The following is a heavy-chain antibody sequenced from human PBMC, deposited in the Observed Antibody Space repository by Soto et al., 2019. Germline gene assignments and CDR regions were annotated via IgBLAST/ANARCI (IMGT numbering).Heavy chain of an antibody. J-gene: IGHJ6*03. CDR3: ARRGYGSRWHNDYLAV. CDR2: ISSSSTYI. D-gene: IGHD6-13*01. CDR1: GFTFSSYN. V-gene: IGHV3-21*01. Sequence: GGSLRLSCAASGFTFSSYNMNWVRQAPGKGLEWVSSISSSSTYIYYADSVKGRFTISRDNAKNSLYLQMGSLRAEDMALYYCARRGYGSRWHNDYLAVWRKGTTVIGSS.